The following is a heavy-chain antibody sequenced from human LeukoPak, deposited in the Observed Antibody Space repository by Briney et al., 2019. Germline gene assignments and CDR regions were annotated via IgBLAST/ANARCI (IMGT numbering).Heavy chain of an antibody. J-gene: IGHJ4*02. V-gene: IGHV3-23*01. CDR1: GFTFSSHG. D-gene: IGHD5-12*01. CDR2: ISGSGVIT. CDR3: AKDDAWVRYQD. Sequence: GGSLSLSCAASGFTFSSHGMNWVRQAPGKGLEWVSGISGSGVITYYADYVKGRFTISRDNSKNTPELQINSLIAEDTAVYYCAKDDAWVRYQDWGQGTLVTVSS.